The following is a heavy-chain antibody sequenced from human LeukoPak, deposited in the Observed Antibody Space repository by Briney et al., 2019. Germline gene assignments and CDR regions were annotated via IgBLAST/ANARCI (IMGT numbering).Heavy chain of an antibody. CDR2: ISSSSSTI. J-gene: IGHJ6*02. CDR1: GFTFSSYS. Sequence: GGSLRLSGAASGFTFSSYSMNWVRQGPGKWLEWVSYISSSSSTIYYADSVKGRFTISRDNAKNSLYLQMNSLRAEDTAVYYCARAGTTAYGMDVWGQGTTVTVSS. CDR3: ARAGTTAYGMDV. V-gene: IGHV3-48*01. D-gene: IGHD1-7*01.